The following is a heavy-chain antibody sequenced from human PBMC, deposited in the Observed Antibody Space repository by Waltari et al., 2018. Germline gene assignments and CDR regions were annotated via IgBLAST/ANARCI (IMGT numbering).Heavy chain of an antibody. CDR2: IYTSGST. D-gene: IGHD5-12*01. CDR3: ARDLPVEMATIRGENWFDP. V-gene: IGHV4-61*02. Sequence: QVQLQESGPGLVKPSQTLSLTCTVSGGSISSGSYYWSWIRQPAGKGLEWIGLIYTSGSTNYNPSLKSRVTISVDTSKNQFSLKLSSVTAADTAVYYCARDLPVEMATIRGENWFDPWGQGTLVTVSS. J-gene: IGHJ5*02. CDR1: GGSISSGSYY.